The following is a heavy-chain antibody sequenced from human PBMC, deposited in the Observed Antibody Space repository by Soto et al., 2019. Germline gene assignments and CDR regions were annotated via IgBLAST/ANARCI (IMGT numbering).Heavy chain of an antibody. CDR1: GFTFTSSA. V-gene: IGHV1-58*02. CDR3: AAVRDCSGGSCYSGSFDY. Sequence: ASVKVSCRASGFTFTSSAMQWVRKTRGQRLEWIGWIVVGSGNTNYAQKFQERVTITRDMSTSTAYMELSSLRSEDTAVYYCAAVRDCSGGSCYSGSFDYWGQGTLVTVSS. D-gene: IGHD2-15*01. J-gene: IGHJ4*02. CDR2: IVVGSGNT.